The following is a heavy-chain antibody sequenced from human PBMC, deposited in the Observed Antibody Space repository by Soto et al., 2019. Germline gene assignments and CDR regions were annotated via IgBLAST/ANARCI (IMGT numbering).Heavy chain of an antibody. CDR3: ARDHRSPRIAAAGSGDY. D-gene: IGHD6-13*01. V-gene: IGHV3-33*01. CDR1: GFAFSSYG. CDR2: IWYDGSNK. J-gene: IGHJ4*02. Sequence: VQLVESGGGVVQPGRSLRLSCAASGFAFSSYGMHWVRQAPGKGLEWVAVIWYDGSNKYYADSVKGRFTISRDNSKNTLYLQMNSLRAEDTAVYYCARDHRSPRIAAAGSGDYWGQGTLVTVSS.